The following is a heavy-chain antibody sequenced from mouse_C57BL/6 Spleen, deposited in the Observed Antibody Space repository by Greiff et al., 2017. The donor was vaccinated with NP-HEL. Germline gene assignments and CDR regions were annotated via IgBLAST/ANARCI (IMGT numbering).Heavy chain of an antibody. CDR1: GFSLTSYG. V-gene: IGHV2-5*01. J-gene: IGHJ4*01. CDR3: AIPYYDYDGGPWYAMDY. Sequence: VQRVESGPGLVQPSQSLSITCTVSGFSLTSYGVHWVRQSPGKGLEWLGVIWRGGSTDYNAAFMSRLSITKDNSKSQVFFKMNSLQADDTAIYYCAIPYYDYDGGPWYAMDYWGQGTSVTVSS. CDR2: IWRGGST. D-gene: IGHD2-4*01.